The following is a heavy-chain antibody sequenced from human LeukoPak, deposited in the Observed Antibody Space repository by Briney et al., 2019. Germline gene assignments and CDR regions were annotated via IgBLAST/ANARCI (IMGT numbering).Heavy chain of an antibody. D-gene: IGHD6-6*01. J-gene: IGHJ4*02. CDR2: IYYSGST. Sequence: SQTLSLTCTVSGGSISSGDYYWSWIRQPPGKGQEWIGYIYYSGSTFYNPSLRSRVTISVDTSKNQFSLKLSSVTAAGTAVYYCARDGRIAAREHYFDYWGQGTLVTVSS. CDR1: GGSISSGDYY. V-gene: IGHV4-30-4*08. CDR3: ARDGRIAAREHYFDY.